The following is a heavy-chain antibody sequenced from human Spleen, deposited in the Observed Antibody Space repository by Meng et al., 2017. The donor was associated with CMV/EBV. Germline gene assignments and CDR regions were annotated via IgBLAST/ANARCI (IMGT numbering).Heavy chain of an antibody. CDR1: GYTFTSYY. D-gene: IGHD2-2*01. CDR3: ARVPTSSNYYYYGMDV. V-gene: IGHV1-46*01. CDR2: INPSGGST. Sequence: ASVKVSCKASGYTFTSYYMHWVQQAPGQGLEWMGIINPSGGSTSYAQKFQGRVTMTRDTSTSTVYMELSSLRSEDTAVYYCARVPTSSNYYYYGMDVWGQGTTVTVSS. J-gene: IGHJ6*02.